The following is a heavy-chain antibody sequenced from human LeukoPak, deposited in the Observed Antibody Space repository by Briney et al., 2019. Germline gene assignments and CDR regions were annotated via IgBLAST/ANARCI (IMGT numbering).Heavy chain of an antibody. V-gene: IGHV3-13*01. J-gene: IGHJ4*02. Sequence: PGGSLRLSCAASGFMFRSYDMHWVRQATGKGLEWVSAIGTAGDTYYPGSVKGRFTISRENAKNSLYLQMNSLRAGDTAVYYCAKELAAGGPQDYWGQGTLVTVSS. D-gene: IGHD6-13*01. CDR2: IGTAGDT. CDR1: GFMFRSYD. CDR3: AKELAAGGPQDY.